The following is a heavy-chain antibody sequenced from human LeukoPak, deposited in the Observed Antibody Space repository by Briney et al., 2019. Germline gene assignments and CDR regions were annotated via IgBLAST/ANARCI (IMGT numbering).Heavy chain of an antibody. V-gene: IGHV3-74*01. D-gene: IGHD3-22*01. CDR3: ARAPSEIGGYYPEYFRH. Sequence: GGSLKLSCAASGFTFSSYWMHWVRQAPGKGLVWVSRIKSDGSTNYADSVKGRFTISRDNAKNTVSLQMNSLRAEDTGVYYCARAPSEIGGYYPEYFRHWGQGTLVTVSS. CDR1: GFTFSSYW. J-gene: IGHJ1*01. CDR2: IKSDGST.